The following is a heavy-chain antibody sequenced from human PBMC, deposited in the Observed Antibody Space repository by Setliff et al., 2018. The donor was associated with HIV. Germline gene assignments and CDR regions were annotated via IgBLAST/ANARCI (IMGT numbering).Heavy chain of an antibody. CDR2: IHYNERT. Sequence: PSETLSLTCTVSGGSASNSRYYWAWIRQPPGKGIEYIGSIHYNERTYYNPSLKSRVAISIDTSKNQFSLNLTSVTAADTAVYYCASRVYYYDSNNFLREEGFDPWGQGTLVTVSS. CDR1: GGSASNSRYY. D-gene: IGHD3-22*01. J-gene: IGHJ5*02. CDR3: ASRVYYYDSNNFLREEGFDP. V-gene: IGHV4-39*01.